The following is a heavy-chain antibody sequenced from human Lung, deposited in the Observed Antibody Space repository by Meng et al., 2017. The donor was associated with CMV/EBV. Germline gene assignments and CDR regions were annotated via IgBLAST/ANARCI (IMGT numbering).Heavy chain of an antibody. J-gene: IGHJ5*02. CDR3: ARDFFGELLGWFDP. Sequence: SXXVSXKASGYTFTGYYMHWVRQAPGQGLEWMGWINPNSGGTNYAQKFQGRVTMTRDTSISTAYMELSRLRSDDTAVYYCARDFFGELLGWFDPWGQGTLVT. CDR1: GYTFTGYY. V-gene: IGHV1-2*02. D-gene: IGHD1-26*01. CDR2: INPNSGGT.